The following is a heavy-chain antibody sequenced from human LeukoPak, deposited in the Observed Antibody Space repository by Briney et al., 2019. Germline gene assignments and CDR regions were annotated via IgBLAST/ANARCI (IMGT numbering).Heavy chain of an antibody. Sequence: SETLSLTCTVSGGSISSYYWSWIRQPPGKGLEWIGYIHYSGSTNYNPSLKSRVTISVDTSKNRFSLKLSSVTAADTAVCYCARGITIFGVVTYFDYWGQGTLVTVSS. V-gene: IGHV4-59*01. CDR3: ARGITIFGVVTYFDY. CDR1: GGSISSYY. CDR2: IHYSGST. D-gene: IGHD3-3*01. J-gene: IGHJ4*02.